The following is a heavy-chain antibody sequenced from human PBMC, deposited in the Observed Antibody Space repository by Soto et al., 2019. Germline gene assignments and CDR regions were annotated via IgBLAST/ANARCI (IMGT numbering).Heavy chain of an antibody. Sequence: AGGSLGLSCAASGLTFDDYAMHWVRQVPGKGLEWVSGISWNSGSIGYADSVKGRFTISRDNAKNSLYLQMNSLRAEDTALYYCAKDTGDSSTLLIDYWGQGTLVTVSS. J-gene: IGHJ4*02. V-gene: IGHV3-9*01. D-gene: IGHD6-13*01. CDR3: AKDTGDSSTLLIDY. CDR1: GLTFDDYA. CDR2: ISWNSGSI.